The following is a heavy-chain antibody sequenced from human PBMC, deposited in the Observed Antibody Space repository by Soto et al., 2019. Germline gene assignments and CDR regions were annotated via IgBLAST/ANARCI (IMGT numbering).Heavy chain of an antibody. CDR1: GFTFSSYS. J-gene: IGHJ6*02. Sequence: EVQLVESGGGLVKPGGSLRLSCAASGFTFSSYSMNWVRQAPGKGLEWVSSISSSSSYIYYADSVKGRFTISRDNAKNSLDRQMNSLIAEDTSVYYCARDTPTIVVVPAAMRDYYYGMDVWGQGTTVTVSS. V-gene: IGHV3-21*01. CDR2: ISSSSSYI. D-gene: IGHD2-2*01. CDR3: ARDTPTIVVVPAAMRDYYYGMDV.